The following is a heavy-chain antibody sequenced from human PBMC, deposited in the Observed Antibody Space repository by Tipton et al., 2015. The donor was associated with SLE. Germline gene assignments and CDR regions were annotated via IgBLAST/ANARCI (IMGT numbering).Heavy chain of an antibody. V-gene: IGHV4-59*01. J-gene: IGHJ3*02. CDR1: GGSISSYY. CDR3: ARVEYYEHAFDI. Sequence: TLSLTCTVSGGSISSYYWSWIRQPPGKGPEWIGYIYYSGSTNYNPSLKSRVTISVDTSKNQFSLKLSSVTAADTAVYYCARVEYYEHAFDIWGQGTMVTVSS. D-gene: IGHD3-22*01. CDR2: IYYSGST.